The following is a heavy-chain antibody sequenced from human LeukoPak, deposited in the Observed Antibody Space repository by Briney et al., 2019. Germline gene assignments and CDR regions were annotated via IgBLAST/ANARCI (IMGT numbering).Heavy chain of an antibody. Sequence: GGSLRLSCAASGFTVSSNYMSWVRQAPGKGLEWVSVIYSGGSTYYADSVKGRFTISRDNAKNSLYLQMNSLRAEDTAVYYCARDPYYDILTGYAYYFDYWGQGTLVTVSS. CDR3: ARDPYYDILTGYAYYFDY. CDR2: IYSGGST. D-gene: IGHD3-9*01. V-gene: IGHV3-53*01. CDR1: GFTVSSNY. J-gene: IGHJ4*02.